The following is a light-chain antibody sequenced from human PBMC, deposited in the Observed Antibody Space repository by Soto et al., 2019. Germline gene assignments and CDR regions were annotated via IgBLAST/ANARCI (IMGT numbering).Light chain of an antibody. CDR3: QQYDPYPWT. CDR1: QSISTW. Sequence: EIQMTQSPSTLSASVGDGVTITCRASQSISTWLAWYQQKPGKAPKLLIYKASRLETGVPSRFSGTASRTEFTLTISSLQPDDFATYYCQQYDPYPWTFGQGTKVEIK. J-gene: IGKJ1*01. CDR2: KAS. V-gene: IGKV1-5*03.